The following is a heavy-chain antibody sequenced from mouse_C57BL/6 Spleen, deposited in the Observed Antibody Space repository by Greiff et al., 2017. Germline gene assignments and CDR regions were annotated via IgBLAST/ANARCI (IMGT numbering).Heavy chain of an antibody. CDR3: ARKDSNYDYYAMDY. Sequence: QVQLQQSGAELVRPGTSVKVSCKASGYAFTNYLIEWVKQRPGQGLEWIGVINPGSGGTNYNEKFKGKATLTADKSSSTAYMQLSSLTSEDSAVYFCARKDSNYDYYAMDYWGQGTSVTVSS. J-gene: IGHJ4*01. CDR2: INPGSGGT. V-gene: IGHV1-54*01. CDR1: GYAFTNYL. D-gene: IGHD1-1*01.